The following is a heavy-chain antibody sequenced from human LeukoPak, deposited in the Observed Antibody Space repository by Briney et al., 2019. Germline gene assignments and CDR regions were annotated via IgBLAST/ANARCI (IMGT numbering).Heavy chain of an antibody. CDR1: GFTFSDYY. CDR3: ARETRQLWLLNLDY. J-gene: IGHJ4*02. D-gene: IGHD5-18*01. CDR2: ISSSGSTI. V-gene: IGHV3-11*01. Sequence: KPGGSLRLSCAASGFTFSDYYMSWIRQAPGKGLEWVSYISSSGSTIYYADSVKGRFTISRDNAKNSLYLQMNSLRAEDTAVYYCARETRQLWLLNLDYRGQGTLVTVSS.